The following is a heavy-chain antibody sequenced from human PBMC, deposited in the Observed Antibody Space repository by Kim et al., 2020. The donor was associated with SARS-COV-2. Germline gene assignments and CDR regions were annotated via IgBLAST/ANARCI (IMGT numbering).Heavy chain of an antibody. J-gene: IGHJ4*01. CDR3: VKEAAFTTVVVDYYFD. D-gene: IGHD2-15*01. CDR2: VSYEGRNT. V-gene: IGHV3-30*18. CDR1: GFSFSNYG. Sequence: GGSLRLSCVASGFSFSNYGMHWVRQAPGKGLEWVAIVSYEGRNTYYAGSVLGRFTVSRDNSRNTLYLQMNSLRTEDTALYYCVKEAAFTTVVVDYYFD.